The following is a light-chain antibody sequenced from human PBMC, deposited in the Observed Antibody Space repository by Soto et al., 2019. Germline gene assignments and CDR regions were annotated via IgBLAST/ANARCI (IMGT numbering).Light chain of an antibody. CDR2: DAS. CDR1: QSVSSY. V-gene: IGKV3-11*01. CDR3: QQRSNWPPYT. J-gene: IGKJ2*01. Sequence: EIVLTQSPATLSLSPGERATLSCRASQSVSSYLAWYQQKPGQAPRLLIYDASNRATGIPARFSGSGSGTYFTPTISSLEPEDFAVYYCQQRSNWPPYTFGQGTKLEIK.